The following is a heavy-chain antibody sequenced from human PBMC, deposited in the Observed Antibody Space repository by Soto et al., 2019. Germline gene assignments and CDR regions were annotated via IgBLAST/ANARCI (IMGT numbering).Heavy chain of an antibody. CDR2: TGGGIGP. CDR3: AKMPDGVNSNSPYC. Sequence: EVQLLESGGGLVPPGESLKLACAASGFPFKNYAMSWVRQAPGKGLEWVSTTGGGIGPYYADSVKGRFTISRDNPRSTLYLQMNSLRVEDTAIYYCAKMPDGVNSNSPYCWGPGTLVTVSS. CDR1: GFPFKNYA. D-gene: IGHD4-4*01. V-gene: IGHV3-23*01. J-gene: IGHJ4*02.